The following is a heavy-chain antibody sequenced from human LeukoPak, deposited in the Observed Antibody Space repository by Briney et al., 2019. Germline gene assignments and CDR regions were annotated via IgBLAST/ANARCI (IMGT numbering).Heavy chain of an antibody. D-gene: IGHD1-7*01. CDR1: GYTFTSYY. CDR2: INPSGGST. J-gene: IGHJ4*02. Sequence: ASAQVSCKASGYTFTSYYMHWVRQAPGQGLEWMGIINPSGGSTSYAQKFQGRVTMTRDMSTSTVYMELSSLRSEDTAVYYCARADNWNYYDASYFDYWGQGTLVTVSS. CDR3: ARADNWNYYDASYFDY. V-gene: IGHV1-46*01.